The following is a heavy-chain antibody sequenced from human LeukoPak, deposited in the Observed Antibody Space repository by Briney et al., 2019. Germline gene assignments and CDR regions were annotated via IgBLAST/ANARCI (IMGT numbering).Heavy chain of an antibody. D-gene: IGHD2-2*01. V-gene: IGHV4-4*02. CDR1: GGSISSSNW. Sequence: SETLSLTCAVSGGSISSSNWWSWVRQPPGKGLEWIGEIYHSGSTNYNPSLKSRVTISIDKSKNQFSLKLSSVTAADTAVYYCARGAAAIVVVPAALDYWGQGTLVTVSS. J-gene: IGHJ4*02. CDR2: IYHSGST. CDR3: ARGAAAIVVVPAALDY.